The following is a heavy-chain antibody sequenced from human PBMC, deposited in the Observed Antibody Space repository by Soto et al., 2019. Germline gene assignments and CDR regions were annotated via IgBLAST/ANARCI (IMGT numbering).Heavy chain of an antibody. J-gene: IGHJ3*02. CDR1: GDSVPSNSAA. Sequence: SETLFLTCAFSGDSVPSNSAAWNWIRQPPSRGLEWLGRTYYRSKWYNDYAVSVKSRITINPDTSKNQFSLQLNSVTPEDTAVYYCVRGPDAFDIWGQGTMVTVSS. D-gene: IGHD5-12*01. CDR2: TYYRSKWYN. CDR3: VRGPDAFDI. V-gene: IGHV6-1*01.